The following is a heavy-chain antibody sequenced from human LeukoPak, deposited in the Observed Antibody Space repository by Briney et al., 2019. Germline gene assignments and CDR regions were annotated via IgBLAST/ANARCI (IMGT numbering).Heavy chain of an antibody. CDR1: GFTFSSYE. CDR2: IRYDGSNK. J-gene: IGHJ4*02. Sequence: GGSLRLSCAASGFTFSSYEMNWVRQAPGKGLEWVAFIRYDGSNKYYADSVKGRFTISRDNSKNTLYLQMNSLRAEDTAVYCCAKDGLLDSGYVYYFDYWGQGTLVTVSS. V-gene: IGHV3-30*02. CDR3: AKDGLLDSGYVYYFDY. D-gene: IGHD5-12*01.